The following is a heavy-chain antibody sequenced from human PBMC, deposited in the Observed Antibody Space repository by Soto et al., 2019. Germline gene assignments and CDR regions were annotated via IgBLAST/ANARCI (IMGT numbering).Heavy chain of an antibody. V-gene: IGHV4-34*01. Sequence: SETLSLTCAVYGGSFSGYYWSWIRQPPGKGLEWIGEINHSGSTNYNPSLKSRVTISVDTSKNQFSLKLSSVTAADTAVYYCARVPRGAAAGSWFDPWGQGTLVTVS. D-gene: IGHD6-13*01. CDR3: ARVPRGAAAGSWFDP. J-gene: IGHJ5*02. CDR1: GGSFSGYY. CDR2: INHSGST.